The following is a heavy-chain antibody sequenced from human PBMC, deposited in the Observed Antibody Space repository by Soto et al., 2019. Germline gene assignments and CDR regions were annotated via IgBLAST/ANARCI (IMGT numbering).Heavy chain of an antibody. J-gene: IGHJ4*02. CDR1: GFTFSSYA. CDR3: AKGSRFLEWLLACYFDY. D-gene: IGHD3-3*01. Sequence: GGSLRLSCAASGFTFSSYAMSWVRQAPGKGLEWVSAISGSGGSTYYADSVKGRFTISRDNSKNTLYLQMNSPRAEDTAVYYCAKGSRFLEWLLACYFDYWGQGTLVTVSS. CDR2: ISGSGGST. V-gene: IGHV3-23*01.